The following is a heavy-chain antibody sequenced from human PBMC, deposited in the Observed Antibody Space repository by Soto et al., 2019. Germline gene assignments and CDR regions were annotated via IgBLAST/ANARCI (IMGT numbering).Heavy chain of an antibody. CDR2: ISAYNGNT. D-gene: IGHD6-13*01. CDR3: ARDLRDVDSSSWSHGGVSDWFDP. V-gene: IGHV1-18*01. Sequence: QVQLVQSGAEVKKPGASVKVSCKASGYTFTSYGISWVRQSPGQGLEWMGWISAYNGNTTYAQKLQGRVTMTTDTATSTAYMELRSLRSDDTAVYYCARDLRDVDSSSWSHGGVSDWFDPWGQGTLVTVSS. CDR1: GYTFTSYG. J-gene: IGHJ5*02.